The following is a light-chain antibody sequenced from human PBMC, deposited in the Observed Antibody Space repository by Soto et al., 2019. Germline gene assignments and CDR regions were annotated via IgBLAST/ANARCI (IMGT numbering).Light chain of an antibody. J-gene: IGKJ1*01. CDR2: AAS. CDR1: QSISSY. CDR3: QQSYSTLVT. V-gene: IGKV1-39*01. Sequence: DIQMTQSPSSLSASVGDRVTITFLASQSISSYLNWYQQKPGKAPKLLIYAASSLQSGVPSRFSGSGSGTDFTLTISSLQPEDFATYYCQQSYSTLVTFGQGTKVDIK.